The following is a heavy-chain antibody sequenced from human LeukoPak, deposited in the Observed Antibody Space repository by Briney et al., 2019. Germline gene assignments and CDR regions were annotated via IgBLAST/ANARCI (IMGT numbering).Heavy chain of an antibody. V-gene: IGHV3-30*02. CDR2: MHYDGNIK. CDR3: AKDARSGGTCYGGWYCDL. CDR1: GFTFSSYG. J-gene: IGHJ2*01. Sequence: GGSLRLSCAASGFTFSSYGMHWVRQAPGKGLEWVAFMHYDGNIKYYADSVKGRFTISRDISKNTLYLQMSSLRAEDTAVYYCAKDARSGGTCYGGWYCDLWGRGTLVTVSS. D-gene: IGHD2-15*01.